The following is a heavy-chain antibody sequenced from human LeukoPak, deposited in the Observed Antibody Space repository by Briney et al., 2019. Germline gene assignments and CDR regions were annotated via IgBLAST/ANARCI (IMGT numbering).Heavy chain of an antibody. D-gene: IGHD4-17*01. Sequence: PSETLSLTCTVSDDSISSGSYYWSWIRQPAGKGLEWIGRIYVTGTTNYNLSPKSRVTISINTSKMQFSLKLRSVTVEDTGVYYCARARLPYGPYFDSWGQGTLVTVSS. V-gene: IGHV4-61*02. CDR2: IYVTGTT. J-gene: IGHJ4*02. CDR1: DDSISSGSYY. CDR3: ARARLPYGPYFDS.